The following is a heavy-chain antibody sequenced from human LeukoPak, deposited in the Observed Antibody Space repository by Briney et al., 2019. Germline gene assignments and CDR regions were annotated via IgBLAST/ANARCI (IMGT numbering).Heavy chain of an antibody. Sequence: PSETLSLTCAVYRGSFSVYYWRWIRQPPGKGLEWIGEINHSGSTNYNPSLKSRVTISVDTSKNQFSLKLSSVTAADTAVYYCARRNRRYSYGSRSYYPYYFDYWGQGTLVTVSS. CDR2: INHSGST. V-gene: IGHV4-34*01. CDR1: RGSFSVYY. D-gene: IGHD3-10*01. J-gene: IGHJ4*02. CDR3: ARRNRRYSYGSRSYYPYYFDY.